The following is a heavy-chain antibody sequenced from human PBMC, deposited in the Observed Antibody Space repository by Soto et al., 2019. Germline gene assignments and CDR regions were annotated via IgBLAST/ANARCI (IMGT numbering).Heavy chain of an antibody. V-gene: IGHV3-23*01. D-gene: IGHD3-22*01. J-gene: IGHJ4*02. Sequence: GGSLRLSCAASGFTFSSYAMSWVHQAPGKGLEWVSAISGSGGSTYYADSVKGRFTISRDNSKNTLYLQMNSLRAEDTAVYYCAKYYYDSSGYYPPDYWGQGTLVTVSS. CDR3: AKYYYDSSGYYPPDY. CDR1: GFTFSSYA. CDR2: ISGSGGST.